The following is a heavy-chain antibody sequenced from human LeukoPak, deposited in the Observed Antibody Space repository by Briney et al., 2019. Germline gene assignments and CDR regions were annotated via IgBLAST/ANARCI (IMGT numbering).Heavy chain of an antibody. CDR2: INQSGTT. CDR3: ARGVDY. Sequence: SETVSLTCAVFDGSSSGYFWTWFRLSPGRGLEWLGEINQSGTTNYNPSLKGRITISVDPSKSQFSLHLRSLTAADTAVYYCARGVDYWGPGTPVTVSS. J-gene: IGHJ4*02. V-gene: IGHV4-34*01. CDR1: DGSSSGYF.